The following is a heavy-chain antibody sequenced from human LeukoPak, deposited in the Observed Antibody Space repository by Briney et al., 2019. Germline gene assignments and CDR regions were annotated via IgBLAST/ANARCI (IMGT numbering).Heavy chain of an antibody. CDR3: ARRVSLYVGFDI. V-gene: IGHV4-59*08. CDR1: NGSMNDYY. Sequence: KPSETLSLTCTVGNGSMNDYYWNWVRQPPGKRLEWIGRVYNAYTDYNPSLKSRVSISVDTSKSQFSLDLNSVTAADTAVYYRARRVSLYVGFDIWGLGTMVTVSS. J-gene: IGHJ3*02. CDR2: VYNAYT. D-gene: IGHD3-16*02.